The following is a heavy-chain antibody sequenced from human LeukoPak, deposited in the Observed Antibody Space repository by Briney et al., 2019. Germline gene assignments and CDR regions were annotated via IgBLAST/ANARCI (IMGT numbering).Heavy chain of an antibody. CDR1: GYTFTGYY. D-gene: IGHD4-17*01. Sequence: ASVKVSCKASGYTFTGYYMHWVRQAPGQGLEWMGWINPNTGVTNYAQRFQGRVTLTRDTSIITAYMELTRLRSDDTAMYYCARDRTTVTTGYYGMDVWGQGTTLTVSS. CDR2: INPNTGVT. CDR3: ARDRTTVTTGYYGMDV. J-gene: IGHJ6*02. V-gene: IGHV1-2*02.